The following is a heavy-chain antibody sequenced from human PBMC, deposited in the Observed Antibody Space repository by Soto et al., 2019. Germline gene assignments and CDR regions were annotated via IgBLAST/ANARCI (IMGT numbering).Heavy chain of an antibody. CDR1: GAALNSGNYY. CDR3: ARLRIATNNYKWFDP. CDR2: IYVTGAV. J-gene: IGHJ5*02. V-gene: IGHV4-31*03. D-gene: IGHD2-21*01. Sequence: SETLSLTCSVSGAALNSGNYYWIWIRQVPGKGLEWIGHIYVTGAVDYNPSLRDRITISQDTSERQFSLNLRLVTAADTAVYYCARLRIATNNYKWFDPWGQGTLVTVPQ.